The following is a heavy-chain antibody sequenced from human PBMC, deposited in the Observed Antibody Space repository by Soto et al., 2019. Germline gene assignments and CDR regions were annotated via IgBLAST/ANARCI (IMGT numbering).Heavy chain of an antibody. J-gene: IGHJ6*03. CDR2: ISSSGSTI. Sequence: QVQLVESGGGLVKPGGSLRLSCAASGFTFSDYYMSWIRQAPGKGLEWVSYISSSGSTIYYADSVKGRFTISRDTAKNSLYLQMNSLRAEDTAVYYCARVGAGYFSGDYYYYYYMDVWGKGTTVTVSS. D-gene: IGHD2-15*01. CDR1: GFTFSDYY. CDR3: ARVGAGYFSGDYYYYYYMDV. V-gene: IGHV3-11*01.